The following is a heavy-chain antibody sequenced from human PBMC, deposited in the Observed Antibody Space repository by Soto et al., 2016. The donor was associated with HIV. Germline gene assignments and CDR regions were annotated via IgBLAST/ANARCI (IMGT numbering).Heavy chain of an antibody. J-gene: IGHJ6*02. CDR1: GFTFSSHG. Sequence: VQLVESGGGVVQPGRSRRLSCVASGFTFSSHGMHWVRQAPGKGLEWVAVIWYDGSNKYYADYVKGRFTISRDNSKNRLYLQMNSLRAEDTGVYYCAKDRTPPGDSYYYYSLDVSGPRDHRSTVSS. D-gene: IGHD3-16*01. V-gene: IGHV3-33*06. CDR2: IWYDGSNK. CDR3: AKDRTPPGDSYYYYSLDV.